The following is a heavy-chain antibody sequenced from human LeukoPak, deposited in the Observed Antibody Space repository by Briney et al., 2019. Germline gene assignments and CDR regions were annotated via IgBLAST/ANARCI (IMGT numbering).Heavy chain of an antibody. Sequence: GGSLRLSCAASGFTFSSYWMSWVRQAPGKGLEWVASIKQDGSEKYYVDSVEGRFTISRDNAKNSLYLQMNSLRAEDTAVYYCAKQLGYCSDGSCYFPYWGQGTLVTVSS. D-gene: IGHD2-15*01. CDR2: IKQDGSEK. CDR1: GFTFSSYW. J-gene: IGHJ4*02. CDR3: AKQLGYCSDGSCYFPY. V-gene: IGHV3-7*03.